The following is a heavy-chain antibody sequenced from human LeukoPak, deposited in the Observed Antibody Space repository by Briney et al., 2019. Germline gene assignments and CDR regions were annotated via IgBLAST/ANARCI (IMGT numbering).Heavy chain of an antibody. CDR1: GGSFSGYY. CDR2: INHSGST. CDR3: ARGAPHGYCSGGSCYSDY. D-gene: IGHD2-15*01. V-gene: IGHV4-34*01. Sequence: SETLPLTCAVYGGSFSGYYWSWIRQPPGKGLEWIGEINHSGSTNYNPSLKSRVTISVDTSKNQFSLKLSSVTAADTAVYYCARGAPHGYCSGGSCYSDYWGQGTLVTVSS. J-gene: IGHJ4*02.